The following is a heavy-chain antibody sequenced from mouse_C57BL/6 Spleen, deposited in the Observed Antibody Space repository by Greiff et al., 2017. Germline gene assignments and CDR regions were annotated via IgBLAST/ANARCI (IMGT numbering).Heavy chain of an antibody. D-gene: IGHD2-2*01. V-gene: IGHV1-26*01. J-gene: IGHJ2*01. CDR1: GYTFTDYY. CDR2: INPNNGGT. Sequence: EVKLMESGPELVKPGASVKISCKASGYTFTDYYMNWVKQSHGKSLEWIGDINPNNGGTSYNQKFKGKATLTVDKSSSTAYMELRSLTSEDSAVYYCARGLRRDYFDYWGQGTTLTVSS. CDR3: ARGLRRDYFDY.